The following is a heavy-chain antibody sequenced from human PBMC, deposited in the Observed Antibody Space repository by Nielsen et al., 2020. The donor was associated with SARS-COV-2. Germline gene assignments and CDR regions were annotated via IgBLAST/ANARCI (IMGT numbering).Heavy chain of an antibody. V-gene: IGHV3-7*03. CDR3: ARGRYYDFWSGYLRPYYYYYYMDV. Sequence: GESLKISCAASGFTFSSYWMSWVRQAPGKGLGWVANIKQDGSEKYYVDSVKGRFTISRDNAKNSLYLQMNSLRAEDTAVYYCARGRYYDFWSGYLRPYYYYYYMDVWGKGTTVTVSS. CDR2: IKQDGSEK. J-gene: IGHJ6*03. CDR1: GFTFSSYW. D-gene: IGHD3-3*01.